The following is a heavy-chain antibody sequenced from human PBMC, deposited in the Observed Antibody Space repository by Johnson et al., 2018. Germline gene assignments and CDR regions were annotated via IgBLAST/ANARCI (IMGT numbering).Heavy chain of an antibody. CDR1: EFTFSPYW. Sequence: EVQLVESGGGLVQPGGSLRLSCVASEFTFSPYWMHWVRQAPGKGLVWVSHINGDGTTTIYADSVKGRFTISRDNSKNTLYLQMNSLRAGDTAVYFCARDRWNPYSFDIWGQGTMVTVSS. J-gene: IGHJ3*02. CDR3: ARDRWNPYSFDI. CDR2: INGDGTTT. D-gene: IGHD1-1*01. V-gene: IGHV3-74*01.